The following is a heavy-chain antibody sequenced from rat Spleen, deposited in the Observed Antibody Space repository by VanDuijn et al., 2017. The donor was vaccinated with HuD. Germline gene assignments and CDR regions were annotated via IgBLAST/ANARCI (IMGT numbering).Heavy chain of an antibody. CDR2: ISPSGGVS. J-gene: IGHJ2*01. CDR1: GFTFNNYW. CDR3: VRHESTARGPFDY. V-gene: IGHV5-25*01. Sequence: EVQLVESGGGLVQPGRSLKLSCAASGFTFNNYWMTWIRQAPGRGLEWVTSISPSGGVSYYRDSVKGRFTVSRDNAKSTLYLQMDSLRSEDTATYYWVRHESTARGPFDYWGQGVMVTVSS. D-gene: IGHD1-4*01.